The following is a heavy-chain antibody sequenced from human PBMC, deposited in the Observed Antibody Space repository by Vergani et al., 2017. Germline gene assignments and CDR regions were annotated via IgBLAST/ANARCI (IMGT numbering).Heavy chain of an antibody. D-gene: IGHD3-10*01. CDR1: GYSISSGYY. CDR3: AGGEYGSGSYRFDY. J-gene: IGHJ4*02. CDR2: IYHGGST. V-gene: IGHV4-38-2*02. Sequence: QVQLQESGPGLVKPSETLSLTCTVSGYSISSGYYWGWIRQPPGKGLEWIGSIYHGGSTYYNPSLKSRVTISVDTSKNQFSLRLSSVTAADTAVYYCAGGEYGSGSYRFDYWGQGTLVTVSS.